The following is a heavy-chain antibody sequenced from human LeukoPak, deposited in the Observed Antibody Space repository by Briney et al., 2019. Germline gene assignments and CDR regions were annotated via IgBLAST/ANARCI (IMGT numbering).Heavy chain of an antibody. CDR1: GFTFSNYG. CDR2: ISYDGSNK. J-gene: IGHJ4*02. V-gene: IGHV3-30*18. D-gene: IGHD3-10*01. Sequence: GGSVRLSCAASGFTFSNYGMHWVRQAPGKGLEWVAVISYDGSNKYYADSVKGRFTISRDNSKNTLYLQMNSLRAEDTAVYYCAKSTYYYGSGDWGQGTLVTVSS. CDR3: AKSTYYYGSGD.